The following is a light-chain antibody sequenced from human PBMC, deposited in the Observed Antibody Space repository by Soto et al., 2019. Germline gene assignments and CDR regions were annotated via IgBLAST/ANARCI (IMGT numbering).Light chain of an antibody. CDR3: LQHHSFPRT. V-gene: IGKV1-17*01. J-gene: IGKJ1*01. CDR2: AAS. Sequence: DIQMTQSPSSLSASVGDRVTITCRASQSISSYLNWYQQKPGKAPKLLIYAASSLHSGVPSRFSGSGSGTEFILTISSLQPEDSASYYCLQHHSFPRTFGQGTKVEI. CDR1: QSISSY.